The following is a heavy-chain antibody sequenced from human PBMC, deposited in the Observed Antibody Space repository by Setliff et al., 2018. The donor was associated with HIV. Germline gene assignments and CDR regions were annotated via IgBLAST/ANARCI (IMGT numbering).Heavy chain of an antibody. D-gene: IGHD1-1*01. J-gene: IGHJ4*02. V-gene: IGHV5-51*01. CDR3: ARRASVTNSDDY. Sequence: GESLKISCKGSGYRFMDYWIAWVRQMPGKGLEWMGIIYPGDSDIRYSPSFQGQVTISADKSISTAYLQWSSLKASDTAIYYCARRASVTNSDDYWGQGTLVTVS. CDR2: IYPGDSDI. CDR1: GYRFMDYW.